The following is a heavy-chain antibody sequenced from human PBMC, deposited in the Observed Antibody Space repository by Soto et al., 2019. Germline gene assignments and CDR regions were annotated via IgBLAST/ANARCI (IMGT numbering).Heavy chain of an antibody. J-gene: IGHJ5*02. Sequence: EMQLVQSGAEVKKPGESLKISCKGSGYSFTSYWIGWVRQMPGKGLDWMGIIYPGDSDTRYSPSFQGQVTISADKSISTAYLQWSSLKASDTAMYYCARRVLLWFGAQESPSSVWFDPWGQGTLVTVSS. CDR3: ARRVLLWFGAQESPSSVWFDP. CDR1: GYSFTSYW. D-gene: IGHD3-10*01. CDR2: IYPGDSDT. V-gene: IGHV5-51*01.